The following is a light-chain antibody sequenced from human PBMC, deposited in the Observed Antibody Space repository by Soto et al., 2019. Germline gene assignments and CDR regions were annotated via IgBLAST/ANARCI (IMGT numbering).Light chain of an antibody. V-gene: IGKV3-11*01. CDR2: DAF. J-gene: IGKJ4*01. CDR1: QSVSSY. Sequence: EIVLTQSPATLSLSPGERATLSCRASQSVSSYLAWYQQKPGQAPRLLIYDAFNRATGIPTRFSGSGSGTAFTLTISSLEPKDFAVYYCQQRSNWPLTFGGGTKVEIK. CDR3: QQRSNWPLT.